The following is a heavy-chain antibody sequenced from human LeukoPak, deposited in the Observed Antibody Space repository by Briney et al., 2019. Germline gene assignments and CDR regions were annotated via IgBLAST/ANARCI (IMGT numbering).Heavy chain of an antibody. Sequence: GASVKVSCKASGYTFTSYGISWVRQAPGQGLEWMGWISAYNGNTNYAQKLQGRVTMTTDTSTSTAYMELRSLRSDNTAVYYCARASIRRPYYDILTGYEPDYWGQGTLVTVSS. CDR2: ISAYNGNT. CDR3: ARASIRRPYYDILTGYEPDY. CDR1: GYTFTSYG. J-gene: IGHJ4*02. D-gene: IGHD3-9*01. V-gene: IGHV1-18*01.